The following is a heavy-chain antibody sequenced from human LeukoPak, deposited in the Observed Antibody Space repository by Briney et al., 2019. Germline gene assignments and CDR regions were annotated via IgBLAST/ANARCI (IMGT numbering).Heavy chain of an antibody. J-gene: IGHJ4*02. Sequence: PGGSLRLSCAASGFTFSNYWMSWVRQAPGKGLEWVARLVYDARSDYANSVKGRFSISRDDSKNTLFLDMSNLRVEDTALYYCARDLSAAFDFWGQGVLVTVSS. V-gene: IGHV3-33*08. CDR3: ARDLSAAFDF. CDR2: LVYDARS. CDR1: GFTFSNYW. D-gene: IGHD6-19*01.